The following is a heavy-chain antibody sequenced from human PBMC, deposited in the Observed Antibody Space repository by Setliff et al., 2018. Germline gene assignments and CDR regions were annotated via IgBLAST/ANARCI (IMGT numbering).Heavy chain of an antibody. CDR3: TFARDGYDVFDI. CDR1: GFSFSGSA. V-gene: IGHV3-73*01. Sequence: PGGSLILSCAASGFSFSGSAVYWVRQASVKGLEWIGRIRGRTDNYATAYAASVRGRFTISRDDSKNTAYLQMNSLKTEDTAVYYCTFARDGYDVFDIWGQGTMVTVSS. J-gene: IGHJ3*02. D-gene: IGHD5-18*01. CDR2: IRGRTDNYAT.